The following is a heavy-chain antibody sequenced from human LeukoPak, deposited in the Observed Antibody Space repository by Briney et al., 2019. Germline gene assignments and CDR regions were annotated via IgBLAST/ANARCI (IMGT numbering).Heavy chain of an antibody. J-gene: IGHJ4*02. Sequence: QPGGSLRLSCASSGFTFSSYSMNWVRQSPGKGLEWVSYISGFSRTIYYADSVKGRFTISRDNVKNSLYLQMNSLRDEDTAVYYCASAFGRAGYWGQGTLVTVSS. V-gene: IGHV3-48*02. CDR2: ISGFSRTI. CDR3: ASAFGRAGY. D-gene: IGHD3-10*01. CDR1: GFTFSSYS.